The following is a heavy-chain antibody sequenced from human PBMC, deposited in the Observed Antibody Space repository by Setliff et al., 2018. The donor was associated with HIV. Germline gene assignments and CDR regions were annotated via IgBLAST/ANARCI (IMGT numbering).Heavy chain of an antibody. J-gene: IGHJ4*02. Sequence: SETLSLTCAVYGESFSGYFWSWIRQPPGKGLEWIGEINHSGSTNYNPSLKGRVSISVATSKNQFSLKLTSVTAAGTAVYYCATGITMAPDYWGQGSLVTVSS. V-gene: IGHV4-34*01. CDR1: GESFSGYF. CDR3: ATGITMAPDY. CDR2: INHSGST. D-gene: IGHD1-20*01.